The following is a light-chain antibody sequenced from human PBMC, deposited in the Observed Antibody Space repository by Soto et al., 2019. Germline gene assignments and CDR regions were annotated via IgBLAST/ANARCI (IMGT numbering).Light chain of an antibody. Sequence: EIVLTQSPGTLSLSPGGRATLSCRASQSVSSSYLAWYQQKPGQAPRLLIYGASSRATGIPDRFSGSGSGTDFTLTISSLQTEDFATYYCQQTYNFPVTFGGGAKVDIK. CDR2: GAS. CDR3: QQTYNFPVT. V-gene: IGKV3-20*01. CDR1: QSVSSSY. J-gene: IGKJ4*01.